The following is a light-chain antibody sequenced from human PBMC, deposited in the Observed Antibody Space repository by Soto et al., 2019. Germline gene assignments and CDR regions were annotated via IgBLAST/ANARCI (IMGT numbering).Light chain of an antibody. CDR2: AAS. CDR1: QTISNY. CDR3: QQYYSTQWT. Sequence: DIQVTQSPSSLSAPLRHRVTITCRSSQTISNYLNWYQQKPGKAPKLLIYAASSLQSGVPLRFSGSGSGTDFTLTITSLQPEDFATYYCQQYYSTQWTFGQGTKVDIK. J-gene: IGKJ1*01. V-gene: IGKV1-39*01.